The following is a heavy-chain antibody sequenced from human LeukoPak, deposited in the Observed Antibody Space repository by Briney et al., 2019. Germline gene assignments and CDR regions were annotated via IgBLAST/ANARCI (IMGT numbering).Heavy chain of an antibody. D-gene: IGHD3-9*01. CDR2: IYYSGST. V-gene: IGHV4-59*01. CDR3: ARSKDILTGYCFDY. CDR1: GGSFSDYY. Sequence: PSETLSLTCAVYGGSFSDYYWSWIRQPPGKGLEWIGYIYYSGSTKYNPSLKSRVTISVDTSKKQFSLKLSSVTAAGTAVYYCARSKDILTGYCFDYWGQGTLVTVSS. J-gene: IGHJ4*02.